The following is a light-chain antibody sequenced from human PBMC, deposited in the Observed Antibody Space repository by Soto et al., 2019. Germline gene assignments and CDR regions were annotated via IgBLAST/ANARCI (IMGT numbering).Light chain of an antibody. V-gene: IGLV4-69*01. Sequence: QPVLTQSPSASASLGASVRLTCTLSSGLSSSTIAWHQQQPEKGPRYLMKVNSDGSHNKGDGIPDRFSGSRSGAERYLTISSLQSEDEADYYCQTWGTGIHVVFGGGTKLTVL. CDR2: VNSDGSH. CDR1: SGLSSST. J-gene: IGLJ2*01. CDR3: QTWGTGIHVV.